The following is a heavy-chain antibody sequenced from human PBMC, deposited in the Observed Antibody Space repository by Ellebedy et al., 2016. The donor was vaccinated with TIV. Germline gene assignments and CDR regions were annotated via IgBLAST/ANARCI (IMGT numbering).Heavy chain of an antibody. CDR3: ANRAQDFGVVIHFDY. V-gene: IGHV3-23*01. CDR2: ISGSGGST. D-gene: IGHD3-3*01. J-gene: IGHJ4*02. CDR1: GFTFSSYA. Sequence: PGGSLRLSCAASGFTFSSYAMSWVRQAPGKGLEWVSAISGSGGSTYYADSVKGRFTISRDNSKNTLYLQMNSLRAEDTAAYYCANRAQDFGVVIHFDYWGQGTLVTVSS.